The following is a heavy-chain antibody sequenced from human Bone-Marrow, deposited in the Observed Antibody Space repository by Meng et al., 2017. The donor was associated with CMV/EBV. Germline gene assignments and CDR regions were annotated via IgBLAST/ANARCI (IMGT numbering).Heavy chain of an antibody. CDR2: IVVGSGNT. V-gene: IGHV1-58*01. D-gene: IGHD2-8*02. CDR3: ASDPSGYCSDTHCPPPRS. Sequence: SVKVSCKGSGFTFTGSAVQWVRQARGQGLEWIGWIVVGSGNTNYAQKFQERATMTRDKSTSTAYMELSGLRSEDTALYYCASDPSGYCSDTHCPPPRSWGQGTLVTVSS. CDR1: GFTFTGSA. J-gene: IGHJ5*02.